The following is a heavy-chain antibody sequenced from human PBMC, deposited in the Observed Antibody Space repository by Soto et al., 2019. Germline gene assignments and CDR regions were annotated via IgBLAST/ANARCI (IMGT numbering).Heavy chain of an antibody. CDR2: ISGSGVST. J-gene: IGHJ4*02. D-gene: IGHD3-22*01. Sequence: GGSLRLSCAASGFTFSSYAMSWVRQAPGKGLEWVSAISGSGVSTYYADSVKGRFTISRDNSKNSLYLQMDSLRADDTAVYYCARKSYSGDSGFYDYWGQGALVTVSS. CDR3: ARKSYSGDSGFYDY. CDR1: GFTFSSYA. V-gene: IGHV3-23*01.